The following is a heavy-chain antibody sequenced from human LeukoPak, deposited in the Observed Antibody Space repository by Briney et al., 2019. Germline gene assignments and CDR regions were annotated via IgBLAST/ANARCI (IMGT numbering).Heavy chain of an antibody. CDR3: ARLVQDYDILTGYYMGYYYGMDV. J-gene: IGHJ6*02. CDR1: GGSISSYY. V-gene: IGHV4-59*08. CDR2: IYHSGST. Sequence: PSETLSLTCTVSGGSISSYYWSWIRQPPGKGLEWIGYIYHSGSTNYNPSLKSRVTISVDTSKNQFSLKLSSVTAADTAVYYCARLVQDYDILTGYYMGYYYGMDVWGQGTTVTVSS. D-gene: IGHD3-9*01.